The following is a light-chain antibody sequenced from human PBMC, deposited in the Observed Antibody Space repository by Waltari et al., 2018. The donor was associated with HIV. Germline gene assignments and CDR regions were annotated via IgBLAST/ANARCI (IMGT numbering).Light chain of an antibody. CDR1: SSNIGSNN. V-gene: IGLV1-44*01. J-gene: IGLJ3*02. Sequence: QSVLNQSPSASGTPGQRVIISCSGSSSNIGSNNVTWYQQFPGTAPKLLICSTGQRPAGVPERFSGSKSATAASLAISGLRSEDEADYYCATWDDSLNAWVFGGGTKLTVL. CDR3: ATWDDSLNAWV. CDR2: STG.